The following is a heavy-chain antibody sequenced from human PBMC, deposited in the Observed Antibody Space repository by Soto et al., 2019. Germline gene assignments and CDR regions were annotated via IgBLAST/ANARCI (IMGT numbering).Heavy chain of an antibody. CDR1: GFTFSSYA. D-gene: IGHD1-7*01. Sequence: GGSLRLSCAASGFTFSSYAMHWVRQAPGKGLEWVAVISYDGSNKYYADSVKGRFTISRDNSKNTLYLQMNSLRAEDTAVYYCARSWQAGTRLKAAFDIWGQGTMVTVSS. J-gene: IGHJ3*02. CDR3: ARSWQAGTRLKAAFDI. V-gene: IGHV3-30-3*01. CDR2: ISYDGSNK.